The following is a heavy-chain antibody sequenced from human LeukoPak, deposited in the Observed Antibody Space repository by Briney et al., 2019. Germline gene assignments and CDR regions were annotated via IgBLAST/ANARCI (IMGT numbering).Heavy chain of an antibody. V-gene: IGHV3-30*18. D-gene: IGHD6-13*01. CDR2: ISYDGSNK. CDR3: AKVPNSSSWDSDY. J-gene: IGHJ4*02. Sequence: GGSLRLSCAASRFTFSSYGMHWVRQAPGKGLEWVAVISYDGSNKYYADSVKGRFTISRDNSKNTLYLQMNSLRAEDTAVYYCAKVPNSSSWDSDYWGQGTLVTVSS. CDR1: RFTFSSYG.